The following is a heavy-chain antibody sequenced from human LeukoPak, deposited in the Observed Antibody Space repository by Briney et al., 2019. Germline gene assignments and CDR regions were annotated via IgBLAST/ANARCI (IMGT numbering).Heavy chain of an antibody. Sequence: SETLSLTCTVSGGSISSYYWSWIRQPAGKGLEWIGRIYTSGSTNYNPSLKSRVTMSVGTSKNQFSLKLSSVTAADTAVYYCTRFNPTTVVTPRPSPLDAFDIWGQGTMVTVSS. CDR3: TRFNPTTVVTPRPSPLDAFDI. J-gene: IGHJ3*02. V-gene: IGHV4-4*07. D-gene: IGHD4-23*01. CDR2: IYTSGST. CDR1: GGSISSYY.